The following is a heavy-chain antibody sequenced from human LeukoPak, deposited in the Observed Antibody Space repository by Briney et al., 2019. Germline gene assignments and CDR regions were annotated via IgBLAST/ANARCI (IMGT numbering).Heavy chain of an antibody. D-gene: IGHD5-18*01. V-gene: IGHV4-30-4*01. J-gene: IGHJ4*02. Sequence: PSQTLSLTCTVSGGSIRSGDYYWSWIRQPPGKGLEWIGYVYYSGSTYYNPSLKSRVTISVDTSKNQFSLKLSSVTAADTAVYYCARVVRGGYSYGIHDYWGQGTLVTVSS. CDR2: VYYSGST. CDR1: GGSIRSGDYY. CDR3: ARVVRGGYSYGIHDY.